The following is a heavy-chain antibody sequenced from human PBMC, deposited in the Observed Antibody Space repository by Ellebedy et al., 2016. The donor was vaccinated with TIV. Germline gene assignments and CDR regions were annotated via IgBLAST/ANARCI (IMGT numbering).Heavy chain of an antibody. V-gene: IGHV3-23*01. CDR3: GKDYEWNIAAVDIDY. CDR2: INDNGLNT. CDR1: GFTFSSYT. J-gene: IGHJ4*02. Sequence: GESLKISXAASGFTFSSYTMSWVRQAPGKGLEWVSTINDNGLNTYYADSVKGRFTISRDNSKNTLYLQMKSLRAEDTAVYYCGKDYEWNIAAVDIDYWGQGTLVTVSS. D-gene: IGHD6-13*01.